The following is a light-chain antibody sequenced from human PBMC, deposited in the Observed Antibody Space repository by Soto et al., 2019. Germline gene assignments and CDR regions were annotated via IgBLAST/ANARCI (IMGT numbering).Light chain of an antibody. Sequence: DIQMTQSPSSLSASVGDRVTITCRASQSISSYLNWYQQKPGKAPKLLIYAASSLQSGVPSRFSGSGSGTDFTLTISSLQPEDFATYYCQQSYSTHPFGQGPQLEIK. J-gene: IGKJ2*01. CDR1: QSISSY. CDR3: QQSYSTHP. V-gene: IGKV1-39*01. CDR2: AAS.